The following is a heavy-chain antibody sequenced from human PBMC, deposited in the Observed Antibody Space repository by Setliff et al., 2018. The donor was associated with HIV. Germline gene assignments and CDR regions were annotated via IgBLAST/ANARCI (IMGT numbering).Heavy chain of an antibody. J-gene: IGHJ4*01. V-gene: IGHV4-59*11. D-gene: IGHD6-19*01. Sequence: SETLSLTCTVSRDSINSHYWSWIRQSPGKGLEWIGYVYYGGVTNYNPSLKSRLTISVDTSKNQFSLALSSVTAADTAVYYCAYSTGWSYFDYWGHGTLVTVSS. CDR1: RDSINSHY. CDR2: VYYGGVT. CDR3: AYSTGWSYFDY.